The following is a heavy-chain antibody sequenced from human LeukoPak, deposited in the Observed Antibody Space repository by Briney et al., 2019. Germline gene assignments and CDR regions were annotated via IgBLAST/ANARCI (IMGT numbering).Heavy chain of an antibody. CDR2: ISAYNGDT. Sequence: ASVKASCKASGGTFSSYAISWVRQAPGQGLEWMGWISAYNGDTKYAQNLQGRVTLTTNTLTTTAYLELRSLTSDDTAVYYCVRDPSNTSGWKTWFDPWGQGTLVTVSS. D-gene: IGHD6-19*01. CDR3: VRDPSNTSGWKTWFDP. J-gene: IGHJ5*02. CDR1: GGTFSSYA. V-gene: IGHV1-18*01.